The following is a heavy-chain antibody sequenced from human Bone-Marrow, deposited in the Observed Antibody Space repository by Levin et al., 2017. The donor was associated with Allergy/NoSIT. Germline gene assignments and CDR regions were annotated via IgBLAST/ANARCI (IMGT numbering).Heavy chain of an antibody. J-gene: IGHJ3*02. CDR1: GGSISSYY. V-gene: IGHV4-59*01. CDR2: IYYSGST. Sequence: SCTVSGGSISSYYWSWIRQPPGKGLEWIGYIYYSGSTNYNPSLKSRVTISVDTSKNQFSLKLSSVTAADTAVYYCARVDRLDAFDIWGQGTMVTVSS. CDR3: ARVDRLDAFDI.